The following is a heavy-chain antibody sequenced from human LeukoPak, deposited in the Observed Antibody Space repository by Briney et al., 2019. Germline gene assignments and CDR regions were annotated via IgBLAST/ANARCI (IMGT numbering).Heavy chain of an antibody. D-gene: IGHD1-1*01. CDR2: IKQDGSDK. Sequence: GGSLRLSCAASGFPFSSYWMSWVRQAPGKGLDWVANIKQDGSDKYYVDSVKGRFSISRDNAKNSLYLQLNSLRADDTAVYYCARLTGTTGFDYWGQGTLVTVSS. CDR1: GFPFSSYW. CDR3: ARLTGTTGFDY. V-gene: IGHV3-7*01. J-gene: IGHJ4*02.